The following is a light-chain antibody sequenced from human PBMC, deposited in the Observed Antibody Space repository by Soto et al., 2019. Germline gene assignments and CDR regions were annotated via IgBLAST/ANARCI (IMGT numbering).Light chain of an antibody. J-gene: IGKJ4*01. CDR2: GAS. CDR3: QQYSHWPPVT. V-gene: IGKV3-15*01. Sequence: EVVMAQSPATLSVSPGEGATLSCRASQSVGSNLAWYQQKPGQAPRLLIYGASTRSTGIAARFSGSGSGTEFTLTISSLQSEDFAVYYCQQYSHWPPVTFGGGTKVEI. CDR1: QSVGSN.